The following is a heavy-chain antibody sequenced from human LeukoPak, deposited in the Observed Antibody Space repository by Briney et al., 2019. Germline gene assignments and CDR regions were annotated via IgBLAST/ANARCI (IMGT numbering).Heavy chain of an antibody. D-gene: IGHD5-24*01. Sequence: GRSLRLSCAASGFTFSSYAMHWVRQAPGKGLEWVAVISYDGSNKYYAGSVKGRFTISRDNSKNTLYLQMNSLRAEDTAVYYCARDDGWLHTGGPFFDYWGQGTLVTVSS. CDR3: ARDDGWLHTGGPFFDY. CDR2: ISYDGSNK. J-gene: IGHJ4*02. CDR1: GFTFSSYA. V-gene: IGHV3-30-3*01.